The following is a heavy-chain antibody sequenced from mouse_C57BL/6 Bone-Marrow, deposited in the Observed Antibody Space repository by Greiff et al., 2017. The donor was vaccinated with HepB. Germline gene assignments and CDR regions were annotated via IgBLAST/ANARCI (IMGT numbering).Heavy chain of an antibody. Sequence: QVQLQQSGAELVRPGTSVKVSCKASGYAFTNYLIEWVKQRPGQGLEWIGVINPGSGGTNYKEKFKGKATLTADKSSSTAYMQLSSLTSEDSAVYFCARGEDGYSFAYWGQGTLVTVSA. J-gene: IGHJ3*01. V-gene: IGHV1-54*01. CDR1: GYAFTNYL. D-gene: IGHD2-3*01. CDR3: ARGEDGYSFAY. CDR2: INPGSGGT.